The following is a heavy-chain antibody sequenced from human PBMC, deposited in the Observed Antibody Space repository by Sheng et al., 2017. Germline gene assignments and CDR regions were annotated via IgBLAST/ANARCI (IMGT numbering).Heavy chain of an antibody. V-gene: IGHV3-30*02. CDR1: GFTFSSYG. Sequence: QVQLVESGGGVVQPGGSLRLSCAASGFTFSSYGMHWVRQAPGKGLEWVAFIRYDGSNKYYADSVKGRFTISRDNSKNTLYLQMNSLRAEDTAVYYWAKGTIFVDAFDIWGQGTMVTVSS. J-gene: IGHJ3*02. CDR2: IRYDGSNK. CDR3: AKGTIFVDAFDI. D-gene: IGHD3-3*01.